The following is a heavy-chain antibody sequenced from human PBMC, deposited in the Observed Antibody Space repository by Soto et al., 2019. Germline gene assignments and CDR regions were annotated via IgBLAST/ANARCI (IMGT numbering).Heavy chain of an antibody. Sequence: EVQVVESGGGLVKPGGSLRLSCAASGFIFSDAWMSWVRRAPGKGLEWVGRIKSKTDGGTTDYAAPVKGRFTISRDDSKKPRYLQINSLKTENPAVYSCPSGDGGPPAYWGQGTWSPSPQ. D-gene: IGHD2-15*01. CDR2: IKSKTDGGTT. CDR3: PSGDGGPPAY. CDR1: GFIFSDAW. J-gene: IGHJ4*02. V-gene: IGHV3-15*01.